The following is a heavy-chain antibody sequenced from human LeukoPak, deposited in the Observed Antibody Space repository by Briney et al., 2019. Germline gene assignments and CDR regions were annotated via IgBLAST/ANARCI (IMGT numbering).Heavy chain of an antibody. CDR2: ISSSSIYI. D-gene: IGHD3-16*01. V-gene: IGHV3-21*01. CDR1: GFTFSTYS. J-gene: IGHJ1*01. Sequence: GGSLRLSCAASGFTFSTYSMNWVRQAPGKGLEWVSSISSSSIYIYYADSVKGRFTISRDNAKNSLYLQMNSLRAEDTAVYYCAKDDDWGRYKHWGQGTLVTVSS. CDR3: AKDDDWGRYKH.